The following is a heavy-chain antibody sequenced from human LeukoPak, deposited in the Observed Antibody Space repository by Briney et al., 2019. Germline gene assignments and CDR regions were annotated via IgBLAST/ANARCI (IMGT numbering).Heavy chain of an antibody. Sequence: SVKVSCKASGGTFISYAISWVRQAPGQGLEWMGGIIPIFGTANYAQKFQGRVTITADESTSTAYMELSSLRSEDTAVYYCAREGYSSGWSGGNYYYGMDVWGQGTTVTVSS. CDR3: AREGYSSGWSGGNYYYGMDV. V-gene: IGHV1-69*13. J-gene: IGHJ6*02. CDR2: IIPIFGTA. D-gene: IGHD6-19*01. CDR1: GGTFISYA.